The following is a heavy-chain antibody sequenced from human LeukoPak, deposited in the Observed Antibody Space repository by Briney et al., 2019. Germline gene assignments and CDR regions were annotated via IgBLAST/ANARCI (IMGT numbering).Heavy chain of an antibody. CDR1: GFTFSSYG. J-gene: IGHJ4*02. V-gene: IGHV3-33*01. Sequence: GGSLRLSCAASGFTFSSYGMHWVRQAPGKGLEWVAVIWYDGSNKYYADSVKGRFTISRDNSKNTLYLQMNSLRAEDTAVYYCARDNIAVAGFDYWGQGTLVTVSS. CDR2: IWYDGSNK. D-gene: IGHD6-19*01. CDR3: ARDNIAVAGFDY.